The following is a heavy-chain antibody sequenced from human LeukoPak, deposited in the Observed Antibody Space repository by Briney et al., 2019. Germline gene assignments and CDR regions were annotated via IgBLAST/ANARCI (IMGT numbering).Heavy chain of an antibody. D-gene: IGHD3-3*01. CDR3: AKDRDKSGNDC. Sequence: GSLTLSCAASGFTFEDYGMHWVRQAPGKGLEWVSLTEYNGGRTYYADSVKGRFTISRDNGQNSLYLQMNSLRTEDTALYYCAKDRDKSGNDCWGQGTLVIVST. CDR1: GFTFEDYG. CDR2: TEYNGGRT. J-gene: IGHJ4*02. V-gene: IGHV3-43*02.